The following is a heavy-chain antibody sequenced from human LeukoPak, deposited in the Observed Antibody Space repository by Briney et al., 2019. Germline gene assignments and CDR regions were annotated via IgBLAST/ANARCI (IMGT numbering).Heavy chain of an antibody. D-gene: IGHD6-19*01. Sequence: SETLSLTCAVSGGSISSSNWWSWVRQPPGKGLEWIGEIYHSGSTNYNPSLKSRATISVDKSKNQFSLKLSSVTAADTAVYYCARGVIAVAGTGKKKYYFDYWGQGTLVTVSS. CDR2: IYHSGST. CDR1: GGSISSSNW. J-gene: IGHJ4*02. V-gene: IGHV4-4*02. CDR3: ARGVIAVAGTGKKKYYFDY.